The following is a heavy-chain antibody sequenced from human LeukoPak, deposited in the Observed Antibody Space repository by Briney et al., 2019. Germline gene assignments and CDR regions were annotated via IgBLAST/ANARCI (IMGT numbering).Heavy chain of an antibody. CDR1: GGLISSYY. Sequence: SDTLTLMCGVSGGLISSYYWSWIRHPAGKAREWLGRIYTRGYTIYHPPLERRVTISVDKSKKQFSLELNSLTGADTAVYYCARGGTRGYCSGGSCYSVYYYYYMDVWGKGTTVTIPS. CDR2: IYTRGYT. V-gene: IGHV4-4*07. D-gene: IGHD2-15*01. J-gene: IGHJ6*03. CDR3: ARGGTRGYCSGGSCYSVYYYYYMDV.